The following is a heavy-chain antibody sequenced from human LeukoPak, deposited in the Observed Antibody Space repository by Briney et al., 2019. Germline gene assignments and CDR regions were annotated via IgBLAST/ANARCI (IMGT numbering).Heavy chain of an antibody. CDR1: GYTFTSYY. Sequence: ASVKVSCKASGYTFTSYYMHWVRQAPGQGLEWMGIINPSGGSTSYARKFQGRVTMTRDMSTSTVYMELSSLRSEDTAVYYCAREGYSGYDKGLIFDYWGQGTLVTVSS. CDR2: INPSGGST. V-gene: IGHV1-46*01. J-gene: IGHJ4*02. CDR3: AREGYSGYDKGLIFDY. D-gene: IGHD5-12*01.